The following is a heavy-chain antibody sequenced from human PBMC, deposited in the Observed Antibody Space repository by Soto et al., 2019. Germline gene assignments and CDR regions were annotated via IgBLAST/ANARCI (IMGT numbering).Heavy chain of an antibody. CDR1: GFTFSSYG. V-gene: IGHV3-30*18. D-gene: IGHD3-10*01. CDR2: ISYDGSNK. CDR3: AKSGMVRGVVDY. J-gene: IGHJ4*02. Sequence: QVQLVESGGGVVQPGRSLRLSCAASGFTFSSYGMHWVRQAPGKGLEWVAVISYDGSNKYYADSVKGRFTISRDNSKNTLYLQMNSLRAEDTAVYYCAKSGMVRGVVDYWGQGTLVTVSS.